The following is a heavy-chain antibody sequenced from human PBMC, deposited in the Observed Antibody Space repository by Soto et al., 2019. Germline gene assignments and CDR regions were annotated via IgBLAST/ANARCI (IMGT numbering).Heavy chain of an antibody. V-gene: IGHV3-13*05. CDR3: ARTDRDFYGLDV. J-gene: IGHJ6*02. CDR1: GFTFRNYD. CDR2: ISAAGDP. Sequence: EVQLVESGGGLVQPGGSLRLSCEASGFTFRNYDMHWVRQGTGKGLEWVSGISAAGDPDSADSVEGRFTISRENAQNSFFLQMNSLRVGDTAVYYCARTDRDFYGLDVWGQGTTVIFSS.